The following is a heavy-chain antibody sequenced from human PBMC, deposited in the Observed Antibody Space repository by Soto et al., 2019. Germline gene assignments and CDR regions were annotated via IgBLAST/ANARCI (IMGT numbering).Heavy chain of an antibody. J-gene: IGHJ4*02. CDR3: STELSGQYGY. D-gene: IGHD3-16*02. CDR2: THEDGRRT. Sequence: EVQLVESGGALVQSGGSLRLSCAASGFSFSNYWMHWVRQAPGKGLVWVSRTHEDGRRTDYAASVQGRFTISRDNANNALYLHMNSLRAEDTAIYYCSTELSGQYGYLGQGVLVTVS. V-gene: IGHV3-74*01. CDR1: GFSFSNYW.